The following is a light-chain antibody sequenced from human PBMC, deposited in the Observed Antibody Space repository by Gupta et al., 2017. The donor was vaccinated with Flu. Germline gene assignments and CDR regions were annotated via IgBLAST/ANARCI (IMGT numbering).Light chain of an antibody. Sequence: ELALLQSPATLSVSPGERATFSCRASQSVNNNLAGYQHRPGQAPRLLIFGASIRASDSPARCSGSGSGTEYTLTISSLQSEDFALDYCQQYNNGPPWTFGLGTKVEIK. V-gene: IGKV3-15*01. CDR2: GAS. CDR1: QSVNNN. CDR3: QQYNNGPPWT. J-gene: IGKJ1*01.